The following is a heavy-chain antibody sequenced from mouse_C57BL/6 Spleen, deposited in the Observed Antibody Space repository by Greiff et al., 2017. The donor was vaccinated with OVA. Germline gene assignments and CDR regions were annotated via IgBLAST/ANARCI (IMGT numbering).Heavy chain of an antibody. J-gene: IGHJ4*01. Sequence: DVMLVESGGGLVQPGGSLKLSCAASGFTFSDYYMYWVRQTPEKRLEWVAYISNGGGSTYYAYTVKGRFTIPRDNAKNTMYLQMSRLKSEDTAMYYSARHEESYAMDYWGQGTSVTVSS. CDR2: ISNGGGST. V-gene: IGHV5-12*01. CDR3: ARHEESYAMDY. CDR1: GFTFSDYY.